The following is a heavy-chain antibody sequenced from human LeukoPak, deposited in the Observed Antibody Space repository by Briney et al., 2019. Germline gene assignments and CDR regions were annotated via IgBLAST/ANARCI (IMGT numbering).Heavy chain of an antibody. V-gene: IGHV3-30*18. CDR2: ISYDGNTK. CDR1: GFTFSNYG. J-gene: IGHJ4*02. CDR3: AKEGSSGFIDS. Sequence: PGRSLRLSCAASGFTFSNYGMHWDRQAPGKGLEWVAVISYDGNTKYYADSVKGRFTFSRDNSRNTLYLQMNSLRAEDTAIFYCAKEGSSGFIDSWGQGTLVTVSS. D-gene: IGHD6-19*01.